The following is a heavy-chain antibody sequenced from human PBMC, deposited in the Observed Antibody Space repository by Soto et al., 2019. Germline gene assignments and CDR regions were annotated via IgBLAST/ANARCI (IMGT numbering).Heavy chain of an antibody. CDR1: GYTFTSYG. D-gene: IGHD1-26*01. V-gene: IGHV1-18*01. J-gene: IGHJ6*02. Sequence: ASVKVSCKASGYTFTSYGISCVRQAPGQGLEWMGWISAYNGNTNYAQKLQGRVTMTTDTSTSTAYMELRSLRSDDTAVYYCARDGDSGSYYYYYGMDVWGQGTTVTVS. CDR2: ISAYNGNT. CDR3: ARDGDSGSYYYYYGMDV.